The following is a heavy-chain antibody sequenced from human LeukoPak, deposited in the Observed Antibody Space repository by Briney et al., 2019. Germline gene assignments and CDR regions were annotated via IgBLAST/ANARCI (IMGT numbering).Heavy chain of an antibody. CDR1: GYTFTGYY. CDR2: INPSSGVT. V-gene: IGHV1-2*02. CDR3: ARDKRYSSSWYPDY. D-gene: IGHD6-13*01. Sequence: ASVKVSCKASGYTFTGYYIHWVRQAPGQGLEWMGWINPSSGVTHFAENFQGRVTVTRDTSISTAYMELSRLRSDDTAVYYCARDKRYSSSWYPDYWGQGTLVTASS. J-gene: IGHJ4*02.